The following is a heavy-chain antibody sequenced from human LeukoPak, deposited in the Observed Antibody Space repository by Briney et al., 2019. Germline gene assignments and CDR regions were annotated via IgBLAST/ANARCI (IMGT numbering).Heavy chain of an antibody. CDR2: ISSTGGTT. CDR1: EFTFSSYS. D-gene: IGHD4-17*01. Sequence: GGSLRLSCAASEFTFSSYSMNWVRQAPGKGLEWVSFISSTGGTTFYADSLKGRFTISRDSAKNSLYLQMNSLRDEDTAVYYCARDMGVRGLNDYWGQGTLVTVSS. J-gene: IGHJ4*02. V-gene: IGHV3-48*02. CDR3: ARDMGVRGLNDY.